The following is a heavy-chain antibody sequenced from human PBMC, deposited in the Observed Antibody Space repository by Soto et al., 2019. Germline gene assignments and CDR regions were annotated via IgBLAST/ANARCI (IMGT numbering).Heavy chain of an antibody. V-gene: IGHV4-59*01. CDR3: ARVLSIAAHDY. J-gene: IGHJ4*02. Sequence: SETLSLTCNVSGGSIYTYYWNWIRQSPGKGLEWIGYIYYSGSTNYNPSLKSRVTISVDTSKNQFSLKLSSVTAADTAVYYCARVLSIAAHDYWGQGTLVTVSS. CDR2: IYYSGST. D-gene: IGHD6-6*01. CDR1: GGSIYTYY.